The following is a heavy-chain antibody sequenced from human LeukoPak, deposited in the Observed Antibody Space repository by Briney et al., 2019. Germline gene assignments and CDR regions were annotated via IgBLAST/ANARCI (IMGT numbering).Heavy chain of an antibody. D-gene: IGHD3-3*01. V-gene: IGHV1-24*01. CDR1: GYTLTELS. J-gene: IGHJ4*02. CDR2: FDPEDGET. Sequence: ASVKVSCKVSGYTLTELSMHWVRQAPGKGLEWMGGFDPEDGETIYAQKFRGRVTMTEDTSTDTAYMELSSLRSEDTAVYYCATTIFGVVIPLDYWGQGTLVTVSS. CDR3: ATTIFGVVIPLDY.